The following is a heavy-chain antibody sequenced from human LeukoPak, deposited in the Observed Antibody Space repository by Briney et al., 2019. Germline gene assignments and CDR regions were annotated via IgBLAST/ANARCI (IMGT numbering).Heavy chain of an antibody. D-gene: IGHD3-16*01. CDR2: ISGASSDNYI. CDR3: TREGGVGP. V-gene: IGHV3-21*01. CDR1: GFSFGVYS. Sequence: GRSLRLSCVASGFSFGVYSMNWVRQAPGKGLEWVSTISGASSDNYIDYADSVKGRFTISRDNAKNSVFLEMNGLRDDDTAVYYCTREGGVGPWGQGTLVSVSS. J-gene: IGHJ5*02.